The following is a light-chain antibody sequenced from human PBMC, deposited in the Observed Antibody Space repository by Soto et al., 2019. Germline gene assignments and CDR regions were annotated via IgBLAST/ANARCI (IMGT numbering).Light chain of an antibody. J-gene: IGKJ1*01. CDR2: AAS. V-gene: IGKV1-12*01. CDR1: QAISGW. Sequence: DIQMTQSPSSVSASVGDRVTITCRASQAISGWVAWYQQKPGKVPKLLIYAASTLQSGVPSRFSGSGSGTDYTLIISNLQPEDFATYYCQQANSFPTMFGQGTKVEIK. CDR3: QQANSFPTM.